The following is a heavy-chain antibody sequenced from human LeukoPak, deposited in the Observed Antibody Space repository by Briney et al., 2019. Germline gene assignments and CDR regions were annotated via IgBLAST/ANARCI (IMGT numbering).Heavy chain of an antibody. CDR3: ARDYCSSTSCLFDY. Sequence: ASVKVSCKASGYTFTGYHMHWVRQAPGQGLEWMGRINPNSGDTDYAQKFQGRVTMTRDTSISTAYMELSRLRSDDTAVYYCARDYCSSTSCLFDYWGQGTLVTVSS. CDR2: INPNSGDT. CDR1: GYTFTGYH. D-gene: IGHD2-2*01. V-gene: IGHV1-2*06. J-gene: IGHJ4*02.